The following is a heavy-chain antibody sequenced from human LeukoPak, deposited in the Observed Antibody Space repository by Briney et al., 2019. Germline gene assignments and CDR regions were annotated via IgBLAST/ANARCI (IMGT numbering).Heavy chain of an antibody. V-gene: IGHV4-34*01. CDR1: GGSFSGYY. Sequence: SETLCLTCAVYGGSFSGYYWSWIRQPPGKGLEWIGEINHSGSTNYNPSLKSRVTISVDTSKNQFSPHLRSVTAADTAVHYRARGERSLQSSFDYWGQGTLVTVSS. D-gene: IGHD5-24*01. CDR3: ARGERSLQSSFDY. CDR2: INHSGST. J-gene: IGHJ4*02.